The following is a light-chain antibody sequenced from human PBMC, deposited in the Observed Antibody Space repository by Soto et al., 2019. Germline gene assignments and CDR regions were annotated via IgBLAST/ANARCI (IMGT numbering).Light chain of an antibody. CDR1: QSISSSY. J-gene: IGKJ3*01. CDR3: QQYGSSRFT. CDR2: GAS. V-gene: IGKV3-20*01. Sequence: EIVLTQSPGTLSLSPGERATLSCRASQSISSSYLAWYQQKPGQAPRLLVYGASSRATGIPDRFSGSGYGTDFTLTISRLEHEDFSVYYCQQYGSSRFTFGPGTKVDIK.